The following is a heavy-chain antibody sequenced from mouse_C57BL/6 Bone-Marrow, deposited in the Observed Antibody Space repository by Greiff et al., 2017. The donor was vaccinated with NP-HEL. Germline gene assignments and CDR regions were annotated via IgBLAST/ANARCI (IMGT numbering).Heavy chain of an antibody. CDR1: GYTFTSYT. CDR3: ARSYYGSSLDY. J-gene: IGHJ2*01. CDR2: INPSSGYT. Sequence: IQLQQSGAELARPGASVKMSCKASGYTFTSYTMHWVKQRPGQGLEWIGYINPSSGYTKYNQKFKDKATLTADKSSSTAYMQLSSLTSEDAAVYYCARSYYGSSLDYWGQGTTLTVSS. V-gene: IGHV1-4*01. D-gene: IGHD1-1*01.